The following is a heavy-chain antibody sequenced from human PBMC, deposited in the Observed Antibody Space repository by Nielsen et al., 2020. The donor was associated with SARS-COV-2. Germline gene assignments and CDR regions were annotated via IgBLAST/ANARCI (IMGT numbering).Heavy chain of an antibody. D-gene: IGHD6-6*01. CDR2: ISGSGGST. CDR1: GFTFSSYA. CDR3: ARDRIAARPTFGWFDP. Sequence: LSLTCAASGFTFSSYAMSWVRQAPGKGLEWVSAISGSGGSTYYADSVKGRFTISRDNSKNTLYLQMNSLRAEDTAVYYCARDRIAARPTFGWFDPWGQGTLVTVSS. V-gene: IGHV3-23*01. J-gene: IGHJ5*02.